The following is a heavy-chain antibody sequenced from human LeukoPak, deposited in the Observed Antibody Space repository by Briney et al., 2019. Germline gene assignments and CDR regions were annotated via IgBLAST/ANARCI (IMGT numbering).Heavy chain of an antibody. V-gene: IGHV4-59*12. CDR1: GGSINSYY. CDR3: ARGTTKGYYYDSSGYYTK. Sequence: SETLSLTCNVSGGSINSYYWGWLRQPPGKRLELIGYIYYSGRTNYNPSLKSRVTISVDTSTNQISLKLTSVTAADTAVYFCARGTTKGYYYDSSGYYTKWGQGTLVTVSS. J-gene: IGHJ4*02. CDR2: IYYSGRT. D-gene: IGHD3-22*01.